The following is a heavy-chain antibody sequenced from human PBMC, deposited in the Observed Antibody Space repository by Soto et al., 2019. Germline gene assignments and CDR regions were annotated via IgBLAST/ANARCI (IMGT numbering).Heavy chain of an antibody. V-gene: IGHV1-69*01. CDR1: GGTFSSYA. CDR3: ARVSCGGDRPFDY. Sequence: QVQLVQSGAEVKKPGASVKVSCKASGGTFSSYAISWVRQAPGQGLEWMGGIIPIFGTANYAQKFQGRVTITADESTSTGYMDVSSLRSEDTAVYYCARVSCGGDRPFDYWGQGTLVTVSS. CDR2: IIPIFGTA. D-gene: IGHD2-21*02. J-gene: IGHJ4*02.